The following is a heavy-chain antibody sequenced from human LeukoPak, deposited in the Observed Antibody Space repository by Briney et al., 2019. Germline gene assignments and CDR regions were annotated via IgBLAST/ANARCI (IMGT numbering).Heavy chain of an antibody. CDR2: ITPVIGTT. V-gene: IGHV1-69*08. D-gene: IGHD1-26*01. CDR3: TRVTLRGSKYNWFDP. J-gene: IGHJ5*02. CDR1: GGTFNTHI. Sequence: GSSVKVSCRSSGGTFNTHIFNWVRQAPGQGLEWMGRITPVIGTTKYAERFQARVTITADRSTSTAYLELSGLTYEDTAVYYCTRVTLRGSKYNWFDPWGQGTHVSVSS.